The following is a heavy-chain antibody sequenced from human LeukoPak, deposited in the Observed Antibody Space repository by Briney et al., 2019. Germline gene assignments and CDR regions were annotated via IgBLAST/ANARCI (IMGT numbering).Heavy chain of an antibody. Sequence: SETLSLTCAVYGGSFSGYYWSWIRQPPGKGLEWIGEINHSGSTNYNPSLKSRVTISVDTSKNQFSLKLGSVTAADTAVYYCARGFVAVAGTVIDYWGQGTLVTVSS. CDR1: GGSFSGYY. CDR2: INHSGST. V-gene: IGHV4-34*01. CDR3: ARGFVAVAGTVIDY. D-gene: IGHD6-19*01. J-gene: IGHJ4*02.